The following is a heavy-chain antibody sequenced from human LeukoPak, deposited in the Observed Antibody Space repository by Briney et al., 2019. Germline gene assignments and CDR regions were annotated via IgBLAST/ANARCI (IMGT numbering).Heavy chain of an antibody. V-gene: IGHV3-11*01. CDR1: GFTFSDYY. J-gene: IGHJ2*01. CDR3: ARDFYYDSKYFDL. CDR2: ISSSGSTI. Sequence: GGSLRLSCAASGFTFSDYYMSWIRQAPGKGLEWVPYISSSGSTIYYADSVKGRFTISRDNAKNSLYLQMNSLRAEDTAVYYCARDFYYDSKYFDLWGRGTLVTVSS. D-gene: IGHD3-22*01.